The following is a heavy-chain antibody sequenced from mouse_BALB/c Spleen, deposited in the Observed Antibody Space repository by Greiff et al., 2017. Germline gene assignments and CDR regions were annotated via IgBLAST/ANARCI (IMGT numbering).Heavy chain of an antibody. V-gene: IGHV1-15*01. CDR1: GYTFTDYE. Sequence: QVQLQQSGAELVRPGASVTLSCKASGYTFTDYEMHWVKQTPVHGLEWIGAIDPETGGTAYNQKFKGKATLTADKSSSTAYMELRSLTSEDSAVYYCTGSDRYDEAFAYWGQGTLVTVSA. CDR2: IDPETGGT. D-gene: IGHD2-14*01. CDR3: TGSDRYDEAFAY. J-gene: IGHJ3*01.